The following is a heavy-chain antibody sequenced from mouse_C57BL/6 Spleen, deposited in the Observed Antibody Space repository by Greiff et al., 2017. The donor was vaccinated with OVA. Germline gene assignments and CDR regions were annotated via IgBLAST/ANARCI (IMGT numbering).Heavy chain of an antibody. CDR3: VRQRFYDGYSLTY. V-gene: IGHV10-1*01. Sequence: EVHLVESGGGLVQPKGSLKLSCAASGFSFNTYAMNWVRQAPGKGLEWVARIRSKSNNYATYYADSVKDRFTISRDDSESMLYLQMNNLKTEDTAMYYCVRQRFYDGYSLTYWGQGTLVTVSA. D-gene: IGHD2-3*01. CDR2: IRSKSNNYAT. J-gene: IGHJ3*01. CDR1: GFSFNTYA.